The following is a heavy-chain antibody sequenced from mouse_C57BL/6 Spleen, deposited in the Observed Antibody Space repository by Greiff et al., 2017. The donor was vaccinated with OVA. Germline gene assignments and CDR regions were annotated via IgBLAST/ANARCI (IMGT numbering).Heavy chain of an antibody. Sequence: VQLQQPLASLLMPGSSVKLSCKASGSTFTSYLMDWVKQRPGQGLEWIGNIYPSDSETHYNQKFKDKATLTVDKSSSTAYMQLSSLTSEDSAVYYCAREGGSGTDFDYWGQGTTLTVSA. V-gene: IGHV1-61*01. CDR2: IYPSDSET. CDR1: GSTFTSYL. J-gene: IGHJ2*01. CDR3: AREGGSGTDFDY. D-gene: IGHD4-1*01.